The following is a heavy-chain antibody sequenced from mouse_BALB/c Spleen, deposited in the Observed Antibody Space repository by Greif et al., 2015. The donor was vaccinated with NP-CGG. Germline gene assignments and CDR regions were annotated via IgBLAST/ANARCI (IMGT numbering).Heavy chain of an antibody. J-gene: IGHJ4*01. V-gene: IGHV1-82*01. D-gene: IGHD3-1*01. CDR3: ARSAARADAMDY. Sequence: VQLQQSGPELVKPGASVKISCKASGYAFSSSWMNWVKQRPGQGLEWIGRIYPGDGDTNYNGKFKGKATLTADKSSSTAYMQLSSLTSVDSTVYFCARSAARADAMDYWGQGTSVTVSS. CDR1: GYAFSSSW. CDR2: IYPGDGDT.